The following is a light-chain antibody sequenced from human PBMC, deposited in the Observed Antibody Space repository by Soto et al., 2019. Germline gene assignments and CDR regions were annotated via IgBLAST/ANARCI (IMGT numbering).Light chain of an antibody. Sequence: DIPMTQSPSTLSASVGDRVTITCRASQSTNRWLAWYQQRPGRAPTLLIYRASSLESGVPSRFSGSGSGTEFTLTISSLQPDDFATYYCQQYNSYPWTFGQGTKVEVK. CDR3: QQYNSYPWT. CDR2: RAS. CDR1: QSTNRW. J-gene: IGKJ1*01. V-gene: IGKV1-5*03.